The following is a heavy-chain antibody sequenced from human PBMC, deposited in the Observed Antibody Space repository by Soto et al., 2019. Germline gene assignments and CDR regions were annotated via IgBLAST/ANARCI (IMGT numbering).Heavy chain of an antibody. Sequence: QVQLVESGGGVVQPGRSLRLSCAASGFTFSSYGMHWVRQAPGKGLEWVAVISYDGSNKYYADSVKGRFTISRDNSKNTLYLQMNSLRAEDTAVDYCAKDRFRVWGQGTTVTVSS. V-gene: IGHV3-30*18. J-gene: IGHJ6*02. CDR2: ISYDGSNK. CDR1: GFTFSSYG. CDR3: AKDRFRV.